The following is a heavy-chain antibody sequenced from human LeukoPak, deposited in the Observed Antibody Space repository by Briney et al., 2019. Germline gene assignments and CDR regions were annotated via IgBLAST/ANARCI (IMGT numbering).Heavy chain of an antibody. J-gene: IGHJ3*02. CDR1: GFTFSSYW. Sequence: PGGSLRLSCAASGFTFSSYWMSWVRQAPGKGLEWVANIKQDGSEKYYVDSVKGRFTISRDNSKNTLYLQMNSLRAEDTAVYYCAKDQGYYGSGSYIWGQGTMVTVSS. V-gene: IGHV3-7*01. CDR2: IKQDGSEK. CDR3: AKDQGYYGSGSYI. D-gene: IGHD3-10*01.